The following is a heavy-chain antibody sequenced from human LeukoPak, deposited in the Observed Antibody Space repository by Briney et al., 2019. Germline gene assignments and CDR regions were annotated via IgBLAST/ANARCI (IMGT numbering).Heavy chain of an antibody. V-gene: IGHV3-11*04. Sequence: GGSLRLSCAASGFTFSDYYMSWIRQAPGKGLEWVSYISSSGSTIYYADSVEGRFTISRDNAKNSLYLQMNSLRAEDTAVYYCARGGPFFSSSSSKEYYFDYWGQGTLVTVSS. CDR1: GFTFSDYY. J-gene: IGHJ4*02. CDR2: ISSSGSTI. CDR3: ARGGPFFSSSSSKEYYFDY. D-gene: IGHD6-6*01.